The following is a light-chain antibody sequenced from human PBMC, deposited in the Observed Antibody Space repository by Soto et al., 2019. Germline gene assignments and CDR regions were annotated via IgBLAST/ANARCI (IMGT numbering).Light chain of an antibody. V-gene: IGLV2-14*01. J-gene: IGLJ1*01. CDR3: LSFTTTSTHV. CDR2: EVN. CDR1: SIDIGAYDY. Sequence: QAVLTYPASLSVAPGQSITISGTGSSIDIGAYDYVSWFQQHPGKAPKLMISEVNNRPSGVSNRFSGSKSGNTAYLTISGLQVEDEAEYFCLSFTTTSTHVFGTGTKV.